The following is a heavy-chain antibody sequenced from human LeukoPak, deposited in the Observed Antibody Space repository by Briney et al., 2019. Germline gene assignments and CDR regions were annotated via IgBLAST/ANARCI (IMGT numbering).Heavy chain of an antibody. CDR1: GDSLGTYY. J-gene: IGHJ6*03. D-gene: IGHD2-2*01. V-gene: IGHV4-4*09. CDR2: IYLGVST. Sequence: SETLSLTCTISGDSLGTYYWTWIRRPPGKGLEWIGYIYLGVSTNYNPSLKSRVTLSVDPSKNQFSLRLPSLTAADPATYYCARWALKGYYADVWGTGTTVIVSS. CDR3: ARWALKGYYADV.